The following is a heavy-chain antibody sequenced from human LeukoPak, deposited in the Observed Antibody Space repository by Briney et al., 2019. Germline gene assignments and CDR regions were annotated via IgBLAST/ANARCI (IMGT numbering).Heavy chain of an antibody. J-gene: IGHJ4*02. Sequence: SETLSLTCAVYGGSFSGYYWSWIRQPPGKGLEWIGEINHSGSTNYNPSLKSRVTISVDTSKNHFSLKLSSVTAADTAVYYCARAGGRGVVVPAAMGYWGQGTLVTVSS. CDR2: INHSGST. D-gene: IGHD2-2*01. CDR3: ARAGGRGVVVPAAMGY. V-gene: IGHV4-34*01. CDR1: GGSFSGYY.